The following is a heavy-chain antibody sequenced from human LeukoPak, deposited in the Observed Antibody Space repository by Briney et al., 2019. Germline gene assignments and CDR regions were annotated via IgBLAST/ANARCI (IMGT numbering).Heavy chain of an antibody. D-gene: IGHD6-25*01. CDR1: GFTFRSYG. Sequence: GMSLRLSCAASGFTFRSYGMHWVRQAQGKGLEWVAVIWSDGSQQHYADSVKGRFTISRDNSKNTLYLQMNSLRVDDTAVYYCARSSDSSELGFWGQGTLVTVSS. CDR2: IWSDGSQQ. J-gene: IGHJ4*02. CDR3: ARSSDSSELGF. V-gene: IGHV3-33*01.